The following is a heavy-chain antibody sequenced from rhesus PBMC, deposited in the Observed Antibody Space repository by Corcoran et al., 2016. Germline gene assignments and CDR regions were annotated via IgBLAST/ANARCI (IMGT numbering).Heavy chain of an antibody. J-gene: IGHJ6*01. CDR1: GYTFTSYS. CDR3: ARGGWNYYYGLDS. CDR2: NNPGKGNT. V-gene: IGHV1-200*01. D-gene: IGHD1-1*01. Sequence: QVQLVQSGAEVKKPGASVKLSCKASGYTFTSYSINWVRQAPGQGLEGLERNNPGKGNTGDAQKIQGRATMARNTSTSTTYLELSSLRSEDTAVYYCARGGWNYYYGLDSWGQGVVVTVAS.